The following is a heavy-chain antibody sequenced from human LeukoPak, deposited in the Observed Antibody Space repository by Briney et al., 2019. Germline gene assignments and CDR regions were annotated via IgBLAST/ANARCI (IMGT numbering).Heavy chain of an antibody. CDR1: GFTFSSYA. Sequence: PGGSLRLSCVASGFTFSSYAMSWARQAPGKGLEWVSAISGSGGSTYYADSVRGRFTISRDNSKNTLYLQMNSLRAEDTAVYYCAKDPRPSYYFDYWGQGTLVTVSS. V-gene: IGHV3-23*01. CDR3: AKDPRPSYYFDY. CDR2: ISGSGGST. J-gene: IGHJ4*02.